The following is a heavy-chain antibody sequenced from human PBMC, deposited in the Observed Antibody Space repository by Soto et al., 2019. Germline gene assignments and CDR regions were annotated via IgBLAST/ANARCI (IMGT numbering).Heavy chain of an antibody. CDR2: INAGGDYA. CDR1: KFSFRSHA. V-gene: IGHV3-23*01. Sequence: DVQLLDSGGGLVQPGGSLRLSCAASKFSFRSHAMGWVRQAPGKGLDWVSVINAGGDYAYYKDSVKGRFTISRDESTNTLSLQMNSRRAEDTAVYYCARCRVAATPHHGLDVWGQGTTVTFSS. D-gene: IGHD2-15*01. J-gene: IGHJ6*02. CDR3: ARCRVAATPHHGLDV.